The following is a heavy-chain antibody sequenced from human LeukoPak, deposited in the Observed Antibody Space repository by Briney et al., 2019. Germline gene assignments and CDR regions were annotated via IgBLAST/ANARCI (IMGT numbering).Heavy chain of an antibody. V-gene: IGHV3-23*01. D-gene: IGHD6-6*01. CDR1: GFTFSSYA. J-gene: IGHJ6*03. CDR3: AKDLGSSSAGDYYYYYYMDV. Sequence: GGSLRLSCAASGFTFSSYAMSWVRQAPGKGLEWVSAISGSGGSTYYADSVKGRFTISRDNSKNTLYLQMNSLRAEDTAVYYCAKDLGSSSAGDYYYYYYMDVWGKGTTVTVSS. CDR2: ISGSGGST.